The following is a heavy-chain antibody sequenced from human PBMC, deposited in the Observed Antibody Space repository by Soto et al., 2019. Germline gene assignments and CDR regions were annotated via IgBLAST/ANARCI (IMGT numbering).Heavy chain of an antibody. J-gene: IGHJ4*02. CDR1: DYTFTNYG. V-gene: IGHV1-18*01. CDR3: AKTALSGYLWDFDS. D-gene: IGHD5-12*01. CDR2: ISAYNGNT. Sequence: GASVKVSCKASDYTFTNYGISWVRQAPGQGLEWMGWISAYNGNTNYAQKLQGWVTMTRDTSISTAYMELSRLRSDDTAVYYCAKTALSGYLWDFDSGGQGPLVTVSS.